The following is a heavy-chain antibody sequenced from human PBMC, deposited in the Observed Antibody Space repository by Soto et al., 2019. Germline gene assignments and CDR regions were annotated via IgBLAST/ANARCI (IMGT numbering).Heavy chain of an antibody. D-gene: IGHD6-19*01. CDR2: ISGSGGST. CDR3: AKRPVYSSGIRCPFDY. J-gene: IGHJ4*02. Sequence: GGSLRLSCAASGFSFSSYAMSWVRQAPGKGLEWVSAISGSGGSTYYADSVKGRFTISRDNSKNTLYLQMNSLRAEDTAVYYCAKRPVYSSGIRCPFDYWGQGTLVTVSS. CDR1: GFSFSSYA. V-gene: IGHV3-23*01.